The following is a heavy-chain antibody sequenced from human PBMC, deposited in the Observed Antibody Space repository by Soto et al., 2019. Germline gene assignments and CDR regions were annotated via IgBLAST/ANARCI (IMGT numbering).Heavy chain of an antibody. CDR2: ISGSGGST. CDR3: AKDVVVVVAASHERQLDY. CDR1: GFTFSSYA. V-gene: IGHV3-23*01. J-gene: IGHJ4*02. Sequence: EVQLLESGGGLVQPGGSLRLSCAASGFTFSSYAMSWVRQAPGKGLEWVSAISGSGGSTYYADSVKGRFTISRDNSKNTLYLQLNSLRAVDTGVYYGAKDVVVVVAASHERQLDYWGQGTLVTVSS. D-gene: IGHD2-15*01.